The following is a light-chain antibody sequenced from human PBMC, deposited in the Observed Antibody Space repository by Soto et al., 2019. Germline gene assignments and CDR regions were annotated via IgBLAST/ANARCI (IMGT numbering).Light chain of an antibody. V-gene: IGLV2-14*03. Sequence: QSVLTQPASVSGSPGQSITVSCTGTGSDVGGYNYVSWYQQYPGQAPKLMIYDVNKRPSGVSNRFSGSKSGNTASLTISRLQVEDEADYYCSSYTSTNALVFGVGTKVTVL. CDR2: DVN. J-gene: IGLJ1*01. CDR1: GSDVGGYNY. CDR3: SSYTSTNALV.